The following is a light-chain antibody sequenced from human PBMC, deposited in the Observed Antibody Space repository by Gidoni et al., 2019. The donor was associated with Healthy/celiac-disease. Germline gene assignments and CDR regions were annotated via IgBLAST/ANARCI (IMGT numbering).Light chain of an antibody. V-gene: IGKV3-11*01. CDR1: QSVSSY. CDR3: QQRSNWRWT. J-gene: IGKJ1*01. Sequence: EIVLTQSPATLSLSPGERATLSCRASQSVSSYLAWYQQKLQAPRLLIYDASNRATGIPARFSGSGSGTDFTLTISSLEPEDFAVYYCQQRSNWRWTFGQGTKVEIK. CDR2: DAS.